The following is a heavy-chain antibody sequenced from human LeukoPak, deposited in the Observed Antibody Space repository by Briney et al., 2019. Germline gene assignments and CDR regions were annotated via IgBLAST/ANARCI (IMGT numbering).Heavy chain of an antibody. J-gene: IGHJ3*02. V-gene: IGHV1-46*01. CDR2: INPRGGST. D-gene: IGHD3-22*01. Sequence: GASVRVSCRASGYIFTTYYMHWLRQASGQGPEWMGIINPRGGSTVYAQEFQGRVTTTGDTSTSTAYMEMSRLRSDDTAVYYCARDFGDSSGYYYDDAFDIWGQGTMVTVSS. CDR1: GYIFTTYY. CDR3: ARDFGDSSGYYYDDAFDI.